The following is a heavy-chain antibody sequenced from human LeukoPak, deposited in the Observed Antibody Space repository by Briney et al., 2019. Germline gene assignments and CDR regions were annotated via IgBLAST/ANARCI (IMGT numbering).Heavy chain of an antibody. J-gene: IGHJ4*02. Sequence: PGGSLRLSCAASGFTFSSYAMTWVRQAPGKGLEWVSAISGSGGNTYSADSVKGRFTISRDNSKNTLYLQMNSLRVEDTAVYYCAKGSSSYDSWGQGTPVTVSA. V-gene: IGHV3-23*01. D-gene: IGHD6-6*01. CDR3: AKGSSSYDS. CDR1: GFTFSSYA. CDR2: ISGSGGNT.